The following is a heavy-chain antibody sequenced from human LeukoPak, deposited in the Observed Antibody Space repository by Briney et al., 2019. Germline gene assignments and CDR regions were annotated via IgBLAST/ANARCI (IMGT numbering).Heavy chain of an antibody. CDR3: ARERYGDYVNYFDY. Sequence: AGGSLRLSCAASGFTFSSYAMSWVRQAPGKGLEWVANVKQDGSEKYYVDSVKGRFTISRDNAKNSLYLQMNSLRAEDTAVYYCARERYGDYVNYFDYWGQGTLVTVSS. V-gene: IGHV3-7*01. CDR1: GFTFSSYA. J-gene: IGHJ4*02. D-gene: IGHD4-17*01. CDR2: VKQDGSEK.